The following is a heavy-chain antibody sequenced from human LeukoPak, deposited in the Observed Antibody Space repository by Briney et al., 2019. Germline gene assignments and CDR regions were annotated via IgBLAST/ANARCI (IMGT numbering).Heavy chain of an antibody. V-gene: IGHV3-74*03. CDR1: GFTLSGYW. D-gene: IGHD2-21*02. J-gene: IGHJ4*02. CDR2: MNSDGTTT. Sequence: GGSLRLSCAASGFTLSGYWMHWVRQAPGKGLVWVSRMNSDGTTTTYADSVRGRFTISRDNAKNTLYLQMNSLRAEDTAVCYCARYVVTSACFDSWGQGTLVTVSS. CDR3: ARYVVTSACFDS.